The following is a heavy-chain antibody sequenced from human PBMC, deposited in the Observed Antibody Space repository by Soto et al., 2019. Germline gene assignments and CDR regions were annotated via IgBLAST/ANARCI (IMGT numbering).Heavy chain of an antibody. Sequence: ASVKVSCKASGYTFTVYYTHWVRQAPGQGLEWMGWINPKSGGTMYPQKFQGRVTMTWDTSISTAYMALTRLGSDDTAVYYCARDLAKGGGSAGFDYWGQGTLVTVSS. CDR1: GYTFTVYY. J-gene: IGHJ4*02. CDR2: INPKSGGT. V-gene: IGHV1-2*02. CDR3: ARDLAKGGGSAGFDY. D-gene: IGHD1-26*01.